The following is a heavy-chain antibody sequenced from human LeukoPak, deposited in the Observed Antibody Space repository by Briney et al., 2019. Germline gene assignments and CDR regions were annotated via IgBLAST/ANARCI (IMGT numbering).Heavy chain of an antibody. CDR3: ATDRRGAVAVSGFDY. CDR2: INPNSGGT. Sequence: ASVKVSCKASGYTFTGYYMHWVRQAPGQGLEWMGWINPNSGGTNYAQKFQGRVTMTRDTSISTAYMELSSLRSEDTAVYYCATDRRGAVAVSGFDYWGQGTLVTVSS. V-gene: IGHV1-2*02. D-gene: IGHD6-19*01. CDR1: GYTFTGYY. J-gene: IGHJ4*02.